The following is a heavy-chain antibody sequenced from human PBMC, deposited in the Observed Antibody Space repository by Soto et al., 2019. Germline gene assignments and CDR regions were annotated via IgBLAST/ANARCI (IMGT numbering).Heavy chain of an antibody. CDR3: ARGLYGDYVKNSPEFRFDP. V-gene: IGHV4-30-4*01. D-gene: IGHD4-17*01. CDR2: IYYSGST. Sequence: QVQLQESGPGLVKPSQTLSLTCTVSGGSISSGDYYWSWIRQPPGKGLEWIGYIYYSGSTYYNPSLKSRVNISVDTSKNQFSLKLSSVTAADTAVYYCARGLYGDYVKNSPEFRFDPWGQGTLVTVSS. CDR1: GGSISSGDYY. J-gene: IGHJ5*02.